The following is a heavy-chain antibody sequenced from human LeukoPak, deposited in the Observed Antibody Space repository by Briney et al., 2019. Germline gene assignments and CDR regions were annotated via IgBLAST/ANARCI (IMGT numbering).Heavy chain of an antibody. CDR1: GFTFSSYA. V-gene: IGHV3-23*01. CDR3: AKGMSFGSGSSLEY. D-gene: IGHD3-10*01. Sequence: GGSLRLSCAASGFTFSSYAMCWVRQAPGKGLEWVSAISGSGGSTYYADSVKGRFTISRDNSQNTMVLQVKSLKVEDTAVYYCAKGMSFGSGSSLEYWGQGTLVAVSS. J-gene: IGHJ4*02. CDR2: ISGSGGST.